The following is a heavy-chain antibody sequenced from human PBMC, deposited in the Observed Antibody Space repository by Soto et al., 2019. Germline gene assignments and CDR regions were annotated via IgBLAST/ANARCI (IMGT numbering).Heavy chain of an antibody. V-gene: IGHV3-74*01. J-gene: IGHJ4*02. Sequence: EVQLVESGGGLVQPGGSLRLSCAATGFTFSTYWMHWVRQGPGKGLVWVSRISTDGSSTTYADSVKGRFTISRDNAKNTLYLQMNSLRAEDTAVYSCARATCSNHPFDYWVQGSLVTVSS. CDR1: GFTFSTYW. CDR2: ISTDGSST. D-gene: IGHD2-2*01. CDR3: ARATCSNHPFDY.